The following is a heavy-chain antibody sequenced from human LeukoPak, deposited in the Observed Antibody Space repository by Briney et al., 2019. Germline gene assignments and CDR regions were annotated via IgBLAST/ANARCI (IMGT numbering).Heavy chain of an antibody. D-gene: IGHD3-3*01. J-gene: IGHJ4*02. V-gene: IGHV3-21*01. Sequence: NPGGSLRLSCAASGFTFSSYSMNWVRQAPGKGLEWVSSISSSSSYIYYADSVKGRFTISRDNAKNSLYLQMNSLRAEDTAVYYCAFPYDFWSGYYSHWGQGTLVTVSS. CDR1: GFTFSSYS. CDR2: ISSSSSYI. CDR3: AFPYDFWSGYYSH.